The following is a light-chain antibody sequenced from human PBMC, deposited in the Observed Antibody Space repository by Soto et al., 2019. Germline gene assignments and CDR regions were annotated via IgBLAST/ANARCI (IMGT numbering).Light chain of an antibody. J-gene: IGKJ2*01. CDR2: LGS. CDR3: MQALQTPRT. V-gene: IGKV2-28*01. CDR1: QSLLHSNGYNY. Sequence: DIVMTQSPLSLSVTPGEPASISCRSSQSLLHSNGYNYLDWYLQKPGQSPQFLIYLGSNRASGVPDRFSGSGSGTDFTLKISRVEAEDVGVYYCMQALQTPRTFGQGTKLEIK.